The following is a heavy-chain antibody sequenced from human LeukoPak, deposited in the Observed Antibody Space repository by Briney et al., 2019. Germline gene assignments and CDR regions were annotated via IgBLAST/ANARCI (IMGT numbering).Heavy chain of an antibody. Sequence: SQTLSLTCTVSGGSISSGGYYWSWIRQPPGKGLEWIGEINHSGSTNYNPSLKSRVTISVDTSKNQFSLKLSSVTAADTAVYYCALWNYWGQGTLVTVSS. D-gene: IGHD3-16*01. CDR1: GGSISSGGYY. J-gene: IGHJ4*02. CDR2: INHSGST. V-gene: IGHV4-30-2*01. CDR3: ALWNY.